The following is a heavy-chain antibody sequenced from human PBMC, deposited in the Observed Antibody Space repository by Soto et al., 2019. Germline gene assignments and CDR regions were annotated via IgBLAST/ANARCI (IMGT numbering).Heavy chain of an antibody. V-gene: IGHV1-8*01. CDR2: MNPNSGNT. CDR1: GYTFTSYD. Sequence: ASVKVSCKASGYTFTSYDINWVRQATGQRPEWMGWMNPNSGNTGYAQKFQGRVTMTRNTSISTAYMELSSLRSEDTAVYYCARVDYSSSWYRYYYYYYMDVWGKGTTVTVSS. J-gene: IGHJ6*03. CDR3: ARVDYSSSWYRYYYYYYMDV. D-gene: IGHD6-13*01.